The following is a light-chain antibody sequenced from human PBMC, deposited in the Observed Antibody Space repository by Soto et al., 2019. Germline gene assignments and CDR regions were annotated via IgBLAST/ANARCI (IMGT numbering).Light chain of an antibody. CDR2: DTS. Sequence: EIVLTQSPGPLSLSPGERATLSCRASQSVSSSYLGWFQQRPGQAPRLLIYDTSNRATGIPDRFSGSGSGTDFTLTISRLEPEYSAVYYCQQYSGPPYTLGQGTKLEIK. CDR3: QQYSGPPYT. CDR1: QSVSSSY. V-gene: IGKV3-20*01. J-gene: IGKJ2*01.